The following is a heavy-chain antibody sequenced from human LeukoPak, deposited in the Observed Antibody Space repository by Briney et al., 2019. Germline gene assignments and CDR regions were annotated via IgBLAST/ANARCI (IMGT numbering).Heavy chain of an antibody. V-gene: IGHV7-4-1*02. CDR1: GYTFTSYA. Sequence: ASVKVSCKASGYTFTSYAMNWVRQAPGQGLEWMGWINTNTGNPTYAQGFTGRFVFSLDTSVSTAYLQISSLKAEDTAVYYCARVYAYLEYYDFWSGYPQIWGQGTMVTVSS. D-gene: IGHD3-3*01. CDR3: ARVYAYLEYYDFWSGYPQI. CDR2: INTNTGNP. J-gene: IGHJ3*02.